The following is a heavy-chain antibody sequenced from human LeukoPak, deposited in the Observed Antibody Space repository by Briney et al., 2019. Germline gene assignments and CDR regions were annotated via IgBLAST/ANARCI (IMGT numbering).Heavy chain of an antibody. CDR2: INHSGST. V-gene: IGHV4-34*01. J-gene: IGHJ4*02. D-gene: IGHD3-3*01. Sequence: PSETLSLTCAVYGGSFSNYYWSWIRQPPGKGLEWIGEINHSGSTNYNPSLKSRVTISVDTSKNQFSLKLSSVTAADTAVYYCARRARRVTIFGVVTPLDYWGQGTLVTVSS. CDR3: ARRARRVTIFGVVTPLDY. CDR1: GGSFSNYY.